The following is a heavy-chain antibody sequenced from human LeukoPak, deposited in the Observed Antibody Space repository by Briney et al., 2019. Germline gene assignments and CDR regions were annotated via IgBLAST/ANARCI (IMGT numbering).Heavy chain of an antibody. CDR3: ARDTLVYADSPDAFDI. CDR1: GFTFSSYS. V-gene: IGHV3-30*03. J-gene: IGHJ3*02. D-gene: IGHD4-17*01. CDR2: ISYDGSNK. Sequence: GGSLRLSCAASGFTFSSYSMQWVRQAPGKGLEWVAVISYDGSNKYYADSVKGRFTISRDNAKNSLYLQMDSLRDEDTAVYYCARDTLVYADSPDAFDIWGQGTMVTVSS.